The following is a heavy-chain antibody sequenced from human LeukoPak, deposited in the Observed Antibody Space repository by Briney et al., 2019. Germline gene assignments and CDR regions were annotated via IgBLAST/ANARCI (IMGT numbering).Heavy chain of an antibody. CDR3: AREELWEWLAPDAFDI. D-gene: IGHD6-19*01. J-gene: IGHJ3*02. CDR1: EYTFTGYY. CDR2: INPNSGGT. V-gene: IGHV1-2*02. Sequence: GASVKVSCKASEYTFTGYYMHWVRQAPGQGLEWMGWINPNSGGTNYAQKFQGRVTMTRDTSISTAYMELSRLRSDDTAVYYCAREELWEWLAPDAFDIWGQGTMVTVSS.